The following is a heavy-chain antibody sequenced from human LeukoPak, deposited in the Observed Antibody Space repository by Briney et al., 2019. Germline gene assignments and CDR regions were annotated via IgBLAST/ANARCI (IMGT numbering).Heavy chain of an antibody. CDR1: GGSISSGDYN. D-gene: IGHD3-22*01. CDR2: VYYSGST. CDR3: ARKNYYDSSDDVLGFDY. J-gene: IGHJ4*02. Sequence: SETLSLTCTVSGGSISSGDYNWSWIRQPPGKGLEWIGYVYYSGSTYYNPSLQSRVTISVDTSKNQFSLKLSSVTAADTAVYYCARKNYYDSSDDVLGFDYWGQGALVTVSS. V-gene: IGHV4-30-4*01.